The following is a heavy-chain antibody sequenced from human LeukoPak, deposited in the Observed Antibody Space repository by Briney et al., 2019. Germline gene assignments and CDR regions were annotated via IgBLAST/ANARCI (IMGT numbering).Heavy chain of an antibody. CDR1: GFTFNTYG. Sequence: GGSLRLSCAASGFTFNTYGMHWVRQAPGKGLEWVSVIYSGGSTYYADSVKGRFTISRDNSKNTLYLQMNSLRAEDTAVYYCATLSVDTGYWGQGTLVTVSS. CDR2: IYSGGST. V-gene: IGHV3-NL1*01. CDR3: ATLSVDTGY. D-gene: IGHD3-22*01. J-gene: IGHJ4*02.